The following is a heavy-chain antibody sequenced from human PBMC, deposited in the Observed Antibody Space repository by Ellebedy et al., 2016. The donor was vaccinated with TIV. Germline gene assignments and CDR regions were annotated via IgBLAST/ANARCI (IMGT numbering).Heavy chain of an antibody. V-gene: IGHV3-23*01. J-gene: IGHJ6*02. CDR1: GFVFSSYA. CDR3: AKQPPPNGMDA. Sequence: GGSLRLSXAASGFVFSSYALTWVRQAPGKGLEWVSGISGNGGNTYYADSVRGRFTISRDNSKNTVYLQMDSLRAEDTAVYYCAKQPPPNGMDAWGQGTTVTVSS. CDR2: ISGNGGNT.